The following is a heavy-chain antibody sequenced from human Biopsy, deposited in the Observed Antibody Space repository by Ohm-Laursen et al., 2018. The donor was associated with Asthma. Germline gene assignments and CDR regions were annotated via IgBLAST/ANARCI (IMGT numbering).Heavy chain of an antibody. V-gene: IGHV1-69*13. CDR2: IMTVFGTT. D-gene: IGHD6-19*01. Sequence: VKISCKAPGGTFSNFAISWVRQAPGQGLEWLGGIMTVFGTTNYAQKFQGRVTITADESTSTAHMEVTSLRSEDTAIYYCARCQVGYSSGWSLLLKKIYYSGMDVWGQGTAVTVSS. J-gene: IGHJ6*02. CDR1: GGTFSNFA. CDR3: ARCQVGYSSGWSLLLKKIYYSGMDV.